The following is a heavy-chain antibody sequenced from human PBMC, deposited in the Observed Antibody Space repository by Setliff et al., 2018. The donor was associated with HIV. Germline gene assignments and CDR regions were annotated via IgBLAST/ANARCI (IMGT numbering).Heavy chain of an antibody. CDR2: IISTGDI. V-gene: IGHV3-21*04. Sequence: GGSLRLSCAASGFSFTNYGMTWVRQAPGKGLEWVSSIISTGDISYADSVKGRFTISRDSAKNSLFLQMDSLRVEDTAVYYCVKGPLTTATGTLWGQGTLVTVSS. D-gene: IGHD1-1*01. CDR3: VKGPLTTATGTL. J-gene: IGHJ1*01. CDR1: GFSFTNYG.